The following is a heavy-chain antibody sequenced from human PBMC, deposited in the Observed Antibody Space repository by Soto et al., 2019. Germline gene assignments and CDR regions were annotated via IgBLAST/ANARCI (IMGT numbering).Heavy chain of an antibody. V-gene: IGHV1-69*13. CDR3: ARAAYHDILTDSKDAFDI. D-gene: IGHD3-9*01. Sequence: GASVKVSCKASGGTFSSYAISWVRQAPGQGLEWMGGIIPIFGTANYAQKFQGRVTITADESTSTAYMELSSLRSEDTAVYYCARAAYHDILTDSKDAFDIWGQGTMVTVSS. J-gene: IGHJ3*02. CDR1: GGTFSSYA. CDR2: IIPIFGTA.